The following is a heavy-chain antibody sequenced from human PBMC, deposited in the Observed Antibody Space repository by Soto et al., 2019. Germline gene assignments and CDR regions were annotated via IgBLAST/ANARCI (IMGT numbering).Heavy chain of an antibody. Sequence: SETLSLTCTVSGGSISSYYWSWIRQPPGKGLEWIGYIYYSGSTNYNPSLKSRVTISVDTSKNQFSLKLSSVTAAETAVYYCARGVYYYGSGSYYLVDYWGQGTLVTVSS. CDR3: ARGVYYYGSGSYYLVDY. V-gene: IGHV4-59*01. D-gene: IGHD3-10*01. CDR1: GGSISSYY. J-gene: IGHJ4*02. CDR2: IYYSGST.